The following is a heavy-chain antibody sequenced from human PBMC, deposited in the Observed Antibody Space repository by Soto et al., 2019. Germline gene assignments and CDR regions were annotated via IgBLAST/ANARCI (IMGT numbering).Heavy chain of an antibody. Sequence: PSETLSLTCTVSGGSISSGAHYWSWIRQPPGKGLEWIGYIYYSGTTYHSPSLKSRVTISVDTSKNQFSLKLSSVTAADTAVYYCARVWSGYYKFDSWGQGTLVTVSS. CDR3: ARVWSGYYKFDS. D-gene: IGHD3-3*01. J-gene: IGHJ4*02. CDR2: IYYSGTT. CDR1: GGSISSGAHY. V-gene: IGHV4-30-4*01.